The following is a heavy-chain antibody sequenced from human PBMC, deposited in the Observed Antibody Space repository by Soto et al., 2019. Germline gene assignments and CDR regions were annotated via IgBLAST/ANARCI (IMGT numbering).Heavy chain of an antibody. V-gene: IGHV1-69*04. J-gene: IGHJ6*02. CDR1: GYTFTSYY. CDR2: IIPILGIA. CDR3: ARARTGISTYPEDYYYYGMDV. Sequence: SLKVSCKASGYTFTSYYLHWVRQAPGQGLEWMGRIIPILGIANYAQKFQGRVTITADKSTSTAYMELSSLRSEDTAVYYWARARTGISTYPEDYYYYGMDVWG. D-gene: IGHD6-13*01.